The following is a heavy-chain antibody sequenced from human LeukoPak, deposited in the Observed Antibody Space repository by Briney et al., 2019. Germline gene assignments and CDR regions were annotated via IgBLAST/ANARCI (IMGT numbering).Heavy chain of an antibody. CDR2: IIPIFGTA. V-gene: IGHV1-69*06. CDR3: ASGTSSSWTFDY. Sequence: GASVEVSCKASGGTFSSYAISWVRQAPGQGLEWMGRIIPIFGTANYAQKFQGRVTITADKSTSTAYMELSSLRSEDTAVYYCASGTSSSWTFDYWGQGTLVTVSS. CDR1: GGTFSSYA. J-gene: IGHJ4*02. D-gene: IGHD6-13*01.